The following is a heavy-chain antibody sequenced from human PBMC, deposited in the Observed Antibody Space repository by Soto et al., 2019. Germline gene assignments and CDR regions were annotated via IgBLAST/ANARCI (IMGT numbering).Heavy chain of an antibody. CDR3: AREQINTIFGVVIYNWFDP. V-gene: IGHV3-7*01. Sequence: PGGCLRLSCAASGFTFSSYWMSWVHQAPGKGLEWVANIKQDGSEKYYVDSVKGRFTISRDNAKNSLYLQMNSLRAEDTAVYYCAREQINTIFGVVIYNWFDPWGQGTLVTASS. D-gene: IGHD3-3*01. CDR2: IKQDGSEK. CDR1: GFTFSSYW. J-gene: IGHJ5*02.